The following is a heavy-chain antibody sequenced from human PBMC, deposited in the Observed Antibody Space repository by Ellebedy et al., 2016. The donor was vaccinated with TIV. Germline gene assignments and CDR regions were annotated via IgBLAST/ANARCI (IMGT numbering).Heavy chain of an antibody. V-gene: IGHV3-49*03. CDR3: TRDPSGSYPYYYYYGMDV. Sequence: GESLKISXTASGFTFGDYAMSWFRQAPGKGLEWVGFIRSKAYGGTTEYAASVKGRFTISRDDSKSIASLQMNSLKTEDTAVYYCTRDPSGSYPYYYYYGMDVWGQGTTVTVSS. D-gene: IGHD1-26*01. CDR1: GFTFGDYA. J-gene: IGHJ6*02. CDR2: IRSKAYGGTT.